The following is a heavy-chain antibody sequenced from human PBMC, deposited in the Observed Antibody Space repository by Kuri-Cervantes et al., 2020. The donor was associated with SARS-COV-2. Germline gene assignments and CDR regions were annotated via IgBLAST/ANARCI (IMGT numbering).Heavy chain of an antibody. CDR1: GFTFSNYG. CDR3: TTSITGTPFDY. D-gene: IGHD1-20*01. J-gene: IGHJ4*02. Sequence: ETLSLTCAASGFTFSNYGMHWVRQAPGKGLEWVGRIKSKTDGGTTDYAAPVKGRFTISRDDSKNTLYLQMNSLKTEDAAVYYCTTSITGTPFDYWGQGTLVTVSS. V-gene: IGHV3-15*01. CDR2: IKSKTDGGTT.